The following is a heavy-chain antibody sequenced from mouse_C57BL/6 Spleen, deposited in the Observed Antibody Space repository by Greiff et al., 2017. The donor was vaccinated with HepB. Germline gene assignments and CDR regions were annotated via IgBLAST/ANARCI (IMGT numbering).Heavy chain of an antibody. CDR3: ARSYYDHYAMDY. V-gene: IGHV5-6*01. CDR1: GFTFSSYG. D-gene: IGHD2-10*01. J-gene: IGHJ4*01. CDR2: ISSGGSYT. Sequence: EVMLVESGGDLVKPGGSLKLSCAASGFTFSSYGMSWVRQTPDKRLEWVATISSGGSYTYYPDSVKGRFTISRDNAKHTLYLQMSSLKSEDTAMYYCARSYYDHYAMDYWGQGTSVTVSS.